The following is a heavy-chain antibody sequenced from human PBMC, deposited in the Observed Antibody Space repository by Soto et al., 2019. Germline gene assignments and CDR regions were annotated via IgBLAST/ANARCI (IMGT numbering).Heavy chain of an antibody. D-gene: IGHD2-2*01. J-gene: IGHJ6*02. CDR2: ISHSGDT. CDR3: TRIYCTTTSCFINGMDV. CDR1: GGSFSDYY. Sequence: SETLSLTCAGNGGSFSDYYWGWIRQPPGKELEWIGTISHSGDTYYNPSLKSRVTISIDTAKNHLSLILSSVTAADTATYYCTRIYCTTTSCFINGMDVWGQGTTVTVSS. V-gene: IGHV4-34*01.